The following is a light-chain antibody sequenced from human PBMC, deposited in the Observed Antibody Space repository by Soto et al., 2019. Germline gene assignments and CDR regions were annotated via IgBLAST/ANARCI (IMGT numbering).Light chain of an antibody. Sequence: EIVFTQSPATLSLSPGERATLSCRASQSVGKYLVWYQQKPGQAPRFLIYDASNRATGIPARFSGSGSGTDFTLTISSLEPEDFAVYYCQQRGNWPPTFGQGTKV. CDR2: DAS. J-gene: IGKJ1*01. CDR3: QQRGNWPPT. CDR1: QSVGKY. V-gene: IGKV3-11*01.